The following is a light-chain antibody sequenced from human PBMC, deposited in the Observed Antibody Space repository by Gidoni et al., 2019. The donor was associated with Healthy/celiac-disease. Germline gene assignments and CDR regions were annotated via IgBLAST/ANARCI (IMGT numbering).Light chain of an antibody. V-gene: IGKV1-39*01. Sequence: DIQLTQSPSSLSASVGDRVTITCRASQSISSYLNWNQQKPGKAHKRLIYAASSLQSGVPSRFSGSGSGTDFTLTISSLQPDDFATYYCQRSPSTFGQGTKLEIK. J-gene: IGKJ2*01. CDR3: QRSPST. CDR2: AAS. CDR1: QSISSY.